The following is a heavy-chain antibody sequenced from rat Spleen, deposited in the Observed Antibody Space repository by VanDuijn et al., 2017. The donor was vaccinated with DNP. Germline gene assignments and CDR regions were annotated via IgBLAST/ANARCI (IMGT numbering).Heavy chain of an antibody. V-gene: IGHV2S12*01. CDR3: TGGGSTIYPLIY. D-gene: IGHD1-2*01. CDR1: GFSLTSYH. CDR2: ISSGGST. Sequence: QVQLKESGPGLVQPSQTLSLTCTVSGFSLTSYHVHWVRQPPGKGLEWIAAISSGGSTYYNSAFKSRLSISRDTSKSQVFLHMDSLQTEDTAIYFCTGGGSTIYPLIYWGQGTLVTVSS. J-gene: IGHJ3*01.